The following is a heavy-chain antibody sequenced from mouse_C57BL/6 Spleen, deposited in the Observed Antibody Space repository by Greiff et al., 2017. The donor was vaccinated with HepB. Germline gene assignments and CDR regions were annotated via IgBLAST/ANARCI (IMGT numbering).Heavy chain of an antibody. V-gene: IGHV3-6*01. Sequence: ESGPGLVKPSQSLSLTCSVTGYSITSGYYWNWIRQFPGNKLEWMGYISYDGSNNYNPSLKNRISITRDTSKNQFFLKLNSVTTEDTATYYCARYYYGSSYVYWYFDVWGTGTTVTVSS. CDR1: GYSITSGYY. CDR3: ARYYYGSSYVYWYFDV. D-gene: IGHD1-1*01. CDR2: ISYDGSN. J-gene: IGHJ1*03.